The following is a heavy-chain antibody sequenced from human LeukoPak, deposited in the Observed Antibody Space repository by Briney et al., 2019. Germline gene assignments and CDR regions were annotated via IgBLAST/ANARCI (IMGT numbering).Heavy chain of an antibody. Sequence: PGRSLRLSCAASGFTFSSYGMHWVRQAPGKGLEWVAIISYDGSNKYYADSVKGRFTISRDNSKNTLYLQMNSLRAEDTAVYYCAKDNEDYWGQGTLVTVPS. J-gene: IGHJ4*02. CDR1: GFTFSSYG. CDR3: AKDNEDY. D-gene: IGHD2-8*01. CDR2: ISYDGSNK. V-gene: IGHV3-30*18.